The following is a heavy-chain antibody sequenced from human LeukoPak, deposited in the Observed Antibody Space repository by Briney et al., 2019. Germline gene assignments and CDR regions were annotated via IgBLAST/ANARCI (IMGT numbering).Heavy chain of an antibody. CDR1: GYTFTSYG. CDR3: ARGKYYDFWSGYPNWFDP. Sequence: ASVKVSCKASGYTFTSYGISWVRQAPGQGLEWMGWISAYSGNTNYAQRLRGRVTMTTDTSTSTAYMELRSLRSDDTAVYYCARGKYYDFWSGYPNWFDPWGQGTLVTVSS. J-gene: IGHJ5*02. V-gene: IGHV1-18*01. CDR2: ISAYSGNT. D-gene: IGHD3-3*01.